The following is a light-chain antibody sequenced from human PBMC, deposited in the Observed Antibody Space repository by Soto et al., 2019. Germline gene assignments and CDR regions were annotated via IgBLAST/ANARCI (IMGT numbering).Light chain of an antibody. J-gene: IGKJ4*01. CDR3: QQCNNWPLT. CDR2: GAS. V-gene: IGKV3-15*01. CDR1: QSVNTN. Sequence: EIVMTQSPATLSVSPGDRATLSCRASQSVNTNLAWYQQKPGQAPRLLIYGASTRATGVPARFSGSASGTEFTLTISSLQSEDFAVYYCQQCNNWPLTFGGGTK.